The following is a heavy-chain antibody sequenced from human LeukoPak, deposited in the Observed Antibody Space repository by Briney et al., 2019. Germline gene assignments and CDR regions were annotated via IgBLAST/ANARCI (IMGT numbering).Heavy chain of an antibody. CDR2: IYTSVNT. J-gene: IGHJ3*02. V-gene: IGHV4-4*07. D-gene: IGHD3-16*01. CDR3: AREVHDYVWGSQHDALDI. Sequence: PSETLSLTCTVAGGSISGYYWSWIRQPAGKGLEWIGRIYTSVNTHYNPSLKSRVSISVVTSKNQFSLQLSSVTAADTAVYYCAREVHDYVWGSQHDALDIWGQGTMVTVSS. CDR1: GGSISGYY.